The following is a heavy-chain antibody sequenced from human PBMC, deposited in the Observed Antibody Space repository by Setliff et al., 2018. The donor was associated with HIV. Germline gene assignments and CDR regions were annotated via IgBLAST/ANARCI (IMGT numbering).Heavy chain of an antibody. D-gene: IGHD2-2*02. Sequence: VSCKASGYTFTSYYMHWVRQAPGQGLEWMGMVYPSDGSTSYAQKFQGRVTMTRDTSTSTIYMELNSLTSEDAAVYYCARDNTAFDIWGQGTMVTVSS. J-gene: IGHJ3*02. CDR1: GYTFTSYY. V-gene: IGHV1-46*01. CDR3: ARDNTAFDI. CDR2: VYPSDGST.